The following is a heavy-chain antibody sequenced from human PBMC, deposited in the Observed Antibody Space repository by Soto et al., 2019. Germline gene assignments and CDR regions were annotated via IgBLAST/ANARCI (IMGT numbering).Heavy chain of an antibody. CDR3: TRDASRDSSARGWFDP. Sequence: PGGSLRLSCAASGFTFRSFTMNWVRQAPGKGLEWVSTISSNSAYIYYTDELRGRFTISRDNAKNSLHLQMNSLRAEDTAVYYCTRDASRDSSARGWFDPWGPGTLVIVSS. V-gene: IGHV3-21*01. J-gene: IGHJ5*02. D-gene: IGHD6-13*01. CDR2: ISSNSAYI. CDR1: GFTFRSFT.